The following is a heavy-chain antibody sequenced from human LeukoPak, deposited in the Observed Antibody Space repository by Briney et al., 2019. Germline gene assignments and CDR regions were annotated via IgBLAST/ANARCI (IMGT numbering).Heavy chain of an antibody. CDR3: ARLGSSWYVLDY. J-gene: IGHJ4*02. CDR1: GFTFSSYW. Sequence: GGSLRLSCADSGFTFSSYWMSWVRQAPGKGLEWVANIKQDGSEKYYVDSVKGRFTISRDNAKHSLYLQMNSLRAEDTAVYYCARLGSSWYVLDYWGQGTLVTVSS. V-gene: IGHV3-7*01. D-gene: IGHD6-13*01. CDR2: IKQDGSEK.